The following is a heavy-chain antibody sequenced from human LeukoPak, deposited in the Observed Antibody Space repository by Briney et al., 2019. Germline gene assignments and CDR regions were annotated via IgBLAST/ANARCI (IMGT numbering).Heavy chain of an antibody. V-gene: IGHV3-23*01. D-gene: IGHD3-10*01. CDR1: GFTFSSYA. J-gene: IGHJ4*02. CDR3: AKDLSLMVRGVIPTPGYFDY. Sequence: GGSLRLSCAASGFTFSSYAMSWVRQAPGKGLEWVSAISGSGGSTYYADSVKGRFTISRDNSKNTLYLQMNSLRAEDTAVYYCAKDLSLMVRGVIPTPGYFDYWGQGTLVTVSS. CDR2: ISGSGGST.